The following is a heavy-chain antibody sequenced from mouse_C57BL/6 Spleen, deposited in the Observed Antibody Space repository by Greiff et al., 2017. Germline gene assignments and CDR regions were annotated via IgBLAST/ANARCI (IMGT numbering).Heavy chain of an antibody. J-gene: IGHJ3*01. CDR1: GYSFTGYY. CDR2: INPSTGGT. Sequence: EVKLVESGPELVKPGASVKISCKASGYSFTGYYMHWVKQSSEKSLEWIGEINPSTGGTSYNQKFKGKATLTVDKSSSTAYMQLKSLTSEDSAVYYCARSYYSNPWFAYWGQGTLVTVSA. V-gene: IGHV1-43*01. CDR3: ARSYYSNPWFAY. D-gene: IGHD2-5*01.